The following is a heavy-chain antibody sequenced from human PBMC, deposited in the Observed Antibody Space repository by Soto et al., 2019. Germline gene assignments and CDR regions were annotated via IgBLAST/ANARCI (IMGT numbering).Heavy chain of an antibody. CDR2: IHTDGGEK. Sequence: PGGSLRLSCAASGFRFGGYWMSWVRQAPGRGLEWLATIHTDGGEKKYVDSVKGRFTMSRDNAKNSLYLQMDSLRVEDTGVYYCARDSGYDSGSSVNHYLDQWGHGTLVTVSS. V-gene: IGHV3-7*01. J-gene: IGHJ4*01. D-gene: IGHD3-10*01. CDR1: GFRFGGYW. CDR3: ARDSGYDSGSSVNHYLDQ.